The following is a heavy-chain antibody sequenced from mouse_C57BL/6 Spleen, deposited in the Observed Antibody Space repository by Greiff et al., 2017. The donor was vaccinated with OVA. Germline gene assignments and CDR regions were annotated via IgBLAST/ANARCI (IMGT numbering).Heavy chain of an antibody. V-gene: IGHV1-19*01. CDR1: GYTFTDYY. Sequence: VQLQQSGPVLVKPGASVKMSCKASGYTFTDYYMNWVKQSHGKSLEWIGVINPYNGGTSYNQKFKGKATLTVDKSSSTAYMELNSLTSEDSAVYYCARRGRNGYYSLDYWGQGTTLTVSS. CDR3: ARRGRNGYYSLDY. CDR2: INPYNGGT. J-gene: IGHJ2*01. D-gene: IGHD2-3*01.